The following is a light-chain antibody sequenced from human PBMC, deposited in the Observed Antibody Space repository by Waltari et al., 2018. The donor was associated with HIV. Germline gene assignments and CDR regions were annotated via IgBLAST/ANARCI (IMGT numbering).Light chain of an antibody. CDR3: SSYRDSLRVL. CDR1: SSDIGAYDF. Sequence: QSVLTQPPSASGSLGQSVTISRTGSSSDIGAYDFVSWFQQHPHSAPKLLLYEVTRRPSTVSARFSGSRSGNTAFLTVAGLQPDDEATYFCSSYRDSLRVLFGGGTNVTVL. V-gene: IGLV2-8*01. J-gene: IGLJ3*02. CDR2: EVT.